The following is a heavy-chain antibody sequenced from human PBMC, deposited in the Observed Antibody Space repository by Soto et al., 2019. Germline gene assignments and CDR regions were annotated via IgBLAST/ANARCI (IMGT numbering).Heavy chain of an antibody. V-gene: IGHV1-18*01. Sequence: QVQLVQSGAEVKKPGASVKVSCNTSGYTFTNFGLSWVRQAPGQGLEFMGWISAYNVNTNYAQNFHGRVTMTTDTSTRTAYMELRSLRSDDTAVYYCTRGGTPIDSWGQGTLVTVSS. CDR3: TRGGTPIDS. CDR1: GYTFTNFG. CDR2: ISAYNVNT. D-gene: IGHD3-16*01. J-gene: IGHJ4*02.